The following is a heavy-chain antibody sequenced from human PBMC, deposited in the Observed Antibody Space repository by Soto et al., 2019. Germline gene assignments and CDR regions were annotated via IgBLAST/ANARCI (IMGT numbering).Heavy chain of an antibody. D-gene: IGHD3-16*02. J-gene: IGHJ4*02. V-gene: IGHV3-74*01. Sequence: GSLRLSCAASGFTFSSYWMHWVRQVPEKGLVWVSRINSDGSITNYADAVKGRLTISRDNVKNTLYLQMNSLRAEDTAVYYCVRYSRSVGGSYRPDYWGQGTLVTVSS. CDR1: GFTFSSYW. CDR2: INSDGSIT. CDR3: VRYSRSVGGSYRPDY.